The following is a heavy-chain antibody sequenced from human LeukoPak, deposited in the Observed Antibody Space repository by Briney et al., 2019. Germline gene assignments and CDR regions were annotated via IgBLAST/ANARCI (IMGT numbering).Heavy chain of an antibody. D-gene: IGHD6-13*01. Sequence: PSETLSLTCTVSGGSISSYYWSWIRQPAGKGLEWIGRIYTSGSTNYNPSLKSRVTMSVDTSKNQFSLKLSSVTAADTAVYYCARDQGGVSSSWYGEEDYYYYMDVWGKGTTVTISS. CDR1: GGSISSYY. V-gene: IGHV4-4*07. CDR3: ARDQGGVSSSWYGEEDYYYYMDV. J-gene: IGHJ6*03. CDR2: IYTSGST.